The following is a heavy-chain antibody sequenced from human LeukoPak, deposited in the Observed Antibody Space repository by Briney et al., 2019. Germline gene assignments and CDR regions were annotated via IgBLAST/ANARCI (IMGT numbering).Heavy chain of an antibody. D-gene: IGHD3-22*01. V-gene: IGHV1-2*05. Sequence: ASVKLSCKASGYTFTGYYMHWVRQAPGQGLELRGRINPNSGGTNYAQKFQGRVTMTRDTSISTAYMELSRLRFYDSDVYYCAGSRDYYHDSSGYYYDYWPGGTLDRVFS. CDR2: INPNSGGT. CDR3: AGSRDYYHDSSGYYYDY. CDR1: GYTFTGYY. J-gene: IGHJ4*02.